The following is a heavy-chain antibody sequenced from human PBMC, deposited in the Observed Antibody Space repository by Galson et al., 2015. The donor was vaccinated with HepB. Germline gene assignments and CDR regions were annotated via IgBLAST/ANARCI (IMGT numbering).Heavy chain of an antibody. CDR2: ISAYNGNT. V-gene: IGHV1-18*01. J-gene: IGHJ4*02. Sequence: SVKVSCKASGGTFSSYTISWVRQAPGQGLEWMGWISAYNGNTNYAQKLQGRVTMTTDTSTSTAYMELRSLRSDDTAVYYCARETGQWLVDYWGQGTLVTVSS. CDR3: ARETGQWLVDY. D-gene: IGHD6-19*01. CDR1: GGTFSSYT.